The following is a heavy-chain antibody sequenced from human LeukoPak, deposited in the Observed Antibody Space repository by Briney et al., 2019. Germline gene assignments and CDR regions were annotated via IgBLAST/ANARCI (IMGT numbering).Heavy chain of an antibody. D-gene: IGHD6-19*01. CDR2: INPSGGST. CDR1: GYTFTSYY. Sequence: ASVKVSCKASGYTFTSYYMHWVRQAPGQGLEWMGIINPSGGSTSYAQKFQGRVTMTRDTSTSTVYMELRSLRSDDTAVYYCARSGWYGWAKYNWFDPWGQGTLVTVSS. J-gene: IGHJ5*02. CDR3: ARSGWYGWAKYNWFDP. V-gene: IGHV1-46*01.